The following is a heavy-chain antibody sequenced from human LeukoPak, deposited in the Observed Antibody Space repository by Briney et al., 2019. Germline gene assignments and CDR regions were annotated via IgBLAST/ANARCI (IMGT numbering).Heavy chain of an antibody. J-gene: IGHJ3*02. CDR2: MNPNSGNT. Sequence: ASVKVCCKASGYTFTSYDINWVRQATGQGLGWMRWMNPNSGNTGYAQKFQGRVTMTRNTSISTAYMELSSLRSEDTAVYYCASRIAVAGTLPDAFDIWGQGTMVTVSS. CDR3: ASRIAVAGTLPDAFDI. CDR1: GYTFTSYD. V-gene: IGHV1-8*01. D-gene: IGHD6-19*01.